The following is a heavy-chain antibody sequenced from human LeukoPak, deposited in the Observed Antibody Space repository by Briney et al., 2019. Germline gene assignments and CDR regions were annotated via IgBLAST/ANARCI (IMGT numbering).Heavy chain of an antibody. Sequence: PSETLSLTCTVSGGSITTYSWGWIRQPAGKGLEWIGRIYTSGNTNYNPSLRSRVTILVDKSKNQFSLKLSSMTAADTAVYYCAGGSFDFWSGYYPYWGQGTLVTVSA. CDR3: AGGSFDFWSGYYPY. J-gene: IGHJ4*02. CDR1: GGSITTYS. CDR2: IYTSGNT. V-gene: IGHV4-4*07. D-gene: IGHD3-3*01.